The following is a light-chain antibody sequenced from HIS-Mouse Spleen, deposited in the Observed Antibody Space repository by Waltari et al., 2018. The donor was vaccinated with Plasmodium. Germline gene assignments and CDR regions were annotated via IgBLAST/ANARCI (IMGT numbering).Light chain of an antibody. CDR2: EDS. CDR3: YSTDSSGNHRV. J-gene: IGLJ3*02. Sequence: SYELTQPPSVSVSPGQTARITCPGDALQKQYASWYQQKSGQAPVLVIYEDSKRPSGIPERFSGSSSGTMATLTISGAQVEDEADYYCYSTDSSGNHRVFGGGTKLTVL. V-gene: IGLV3-10*01. CDR1: ALQKQY.